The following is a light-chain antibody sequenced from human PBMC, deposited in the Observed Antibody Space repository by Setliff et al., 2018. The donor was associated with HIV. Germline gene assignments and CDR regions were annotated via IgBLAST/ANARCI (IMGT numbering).Light chain of an antibody. CDR1: ESISRN. V-gene: IGKV3-15*01. Sequence: EILMTQSPAALSVFPGERVTLSCRARESISRNVAWYQQRPGQAPRLLIYGASARATDISANISGSGSAAECTLTITTLQSEESAVYYCLQYNRWPRTFGQGTKVDIK. J-gene: IGKJ1*01. CDR3: LQYNRWPRT. CDR2: GAS.